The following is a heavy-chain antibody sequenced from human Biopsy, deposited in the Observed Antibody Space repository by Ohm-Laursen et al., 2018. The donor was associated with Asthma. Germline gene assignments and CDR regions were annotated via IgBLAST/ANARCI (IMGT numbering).Heavy chain of an antibody. CDR2: INAGNGNT. CDR1: GYTFINYA. D-gene: IGHD3-9*01. V-gene: IGHV1-3*01. Sequence: SVKVSCKASGYTFINYAIHWVRQAPGQRLEWMGWINAGNGNTKYSQKVQGRVTITRDTSASTAYMDLSSLRSEDTAVYYCARTYYDFLTGQVNDVFAIWGQGTMVTVSS. CDR3: ARTYYDFLTGQVNDVFAI. J-gene: IGHJ3*02.